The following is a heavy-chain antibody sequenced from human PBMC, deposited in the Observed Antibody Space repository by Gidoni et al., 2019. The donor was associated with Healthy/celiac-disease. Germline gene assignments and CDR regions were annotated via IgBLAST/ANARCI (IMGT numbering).Heavy chain of an antibody. CDR3: ARDRGVGELGYYYGMDV. D-gene: IGHD3-10*01. CDR2: IWYDGSNK. V-gene: IGHV3-33*01. CDR1: GFTFSSYG. Sequence: QVQLVESGGGVVQPGRSLRLSCAASGFTFSSYGMHWVRQAPGKGLEWVAVIWYDGSNKYYADSVKGRFTISRDNSKNTLYLQMNSLRAEDTAVYYCARDRGVGELGYYYGMDVWGQGTTVTVSS. J-gene: IGHJ6*02.